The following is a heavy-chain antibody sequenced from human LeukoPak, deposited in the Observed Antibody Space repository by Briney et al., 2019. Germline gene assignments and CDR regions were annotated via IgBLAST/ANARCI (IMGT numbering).Heavy chain of an antibody. D-gene: IGHD4/OR15-4a*01. CDR2: ISSSSSTI. CDR1: GFTFSSYS. CDR3: ARDTLGEGEDANYAVYYFDY. Sequence: GRSLRLSCAASGFTFSSYSMNWVRQAPGKGLEWVSYISSSSSTIYYADSVKGRFTISRDNAKNSLYLQMNSLRADDTAFYYCARDTLGEGEDANYAVYYFDYWGQGTVVTVSS. J-gene: IGHJ4*02. V-gene: IGHV3-48*01.